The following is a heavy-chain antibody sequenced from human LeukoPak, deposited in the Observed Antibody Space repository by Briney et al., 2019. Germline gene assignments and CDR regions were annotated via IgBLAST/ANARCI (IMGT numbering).Heavy chain of an antibody. J-gene: IGHJ4*02. D-gene: IGHD4-17*01. CDR3: ARVSVLVDLEDYGDYGGPLFGFDY. CDR2: ISSSSSYI. Sequence: GGSLRLSCAASGFTFSSYSMNWVRQAPGKGLEWVSSISSSSSYIYYADSVKGRFTISRDNAKDSLYLQMNSLRAEDTAVYYCARVSVLVDLEDYGDYGGPLFGFDYWGQGTLVTVSS. CDR1: GFTFSSYS. V-gene: IGHV3-21*01.